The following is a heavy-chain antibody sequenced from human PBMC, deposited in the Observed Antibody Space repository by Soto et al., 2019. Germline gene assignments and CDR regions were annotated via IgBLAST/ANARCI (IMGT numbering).Heavy chain of an antibody. CDR1: VYSISSGSY. Sequence: PSETLSLTCTFSVYSISSGSYWAWIRQPPGKGPEWIGSVYFSGGNSYYNPSLKSRVTTSVDTSYNKFFLRLNSVTAADTAVYFCAYGSTSAWIDKWGQGTLVSVSS. J-gene: IGHJ4*02. D-gene: IGHD1-1*01. V-gene: IGHV4-38-2*02. CDR2: VYFSGGNS. CDR3: AYGSTSAWIDK.